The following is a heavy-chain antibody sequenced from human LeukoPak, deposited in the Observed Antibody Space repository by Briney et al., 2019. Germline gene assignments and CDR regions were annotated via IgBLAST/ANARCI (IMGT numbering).Heavy chain of an antibody. V-gene: IGHV3-23*03. J-gene: IGHJ4*02. CDR3: AKDRIPDSGYDIDY. CDR2: IYGGGGVI. Sequence: GGSLRLSCAASGFTFSGYGMYWVRQAPRKGLEWAAGIYGGGGVIKYADSVKGRFTISRDNSENILYLQMDSLRVEDTAIYYCAKDRIPDSGYDIDYWGQGTLVTVSS. CDR1: GFTFSGYG. D-gene: IGHD5-12*01.